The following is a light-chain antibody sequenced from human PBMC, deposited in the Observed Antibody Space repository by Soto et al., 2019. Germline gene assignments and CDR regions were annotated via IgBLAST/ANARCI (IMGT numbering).Light chain of an antibody. Sequence: QSVLTQPASVSGSPGQSITISCTGTSSDVGGYNYVSWYQQHPGKAPKLMIYDVSNRPSGVSNRFSGSKSGNTASLTISGLQAEDEADYDCSSYTGSRTLALFGGGTKVTVL. CDR3: SSYTGSRTLAL. CDR2: DVS. CDR1: SSDVGGYNY. J-gene: IGLJ2*01. V-gene: IGLV2-14*01.